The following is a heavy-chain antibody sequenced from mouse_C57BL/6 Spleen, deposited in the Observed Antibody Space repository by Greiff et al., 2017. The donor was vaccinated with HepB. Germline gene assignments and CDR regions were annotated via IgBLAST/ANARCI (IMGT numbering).Heavy chain of an antibody. J-gene: IGHJ3*01. CDR2: IYPRSGNT. V-gene: IGHV1-81*01. CDR3: ARGPLGSWFAY. D-gene: IGHD4-1*01. CDR1: GYTFTSYR. Sequence: VQLQQSGAELARPGASVKLSCKASGYTFTSYRISWVKQRTGQGLEWIGEIYPRSGNTYYNEKFKGKATLTADKSSSTAYMELRSLTSEDSAVYFCARGPLGSWFAYWGQGTLVTVSA.